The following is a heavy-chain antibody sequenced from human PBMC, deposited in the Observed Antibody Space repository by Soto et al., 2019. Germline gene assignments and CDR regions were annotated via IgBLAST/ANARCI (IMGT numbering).Heavy chain of an antibody. J-gene: IGHJ4*02. D-gene: IGHD3-16*01. Sequence: ASVKVSCKSSGDTFSSYAISWVRQAPGQGLEWMGGIIPMLGTPSYAQKFQDRVTITAYKFTSTAYMELSGLRSEDTAVYYCARTAPMDAGDKYYYDFWGQGALVTVS. V-gene: IGHV1-69*10. CDR1: GDTFSSYA. CDR3: ARTAPMDAGDKYYYDF. CDR2: IIPMLGTP.